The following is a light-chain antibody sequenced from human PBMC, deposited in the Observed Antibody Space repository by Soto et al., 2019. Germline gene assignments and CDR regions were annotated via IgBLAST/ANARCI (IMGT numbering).Light chain of an antibody. CDR2: EVS. CDR1: SSDIGDNKY. V-gene: IGLV2-14*01. J-gene: IGLJ1*01. CDR3: SSYTVSVAPYV. Sequence: QSVLTQPASVSGSPGQSITISCAGTSSDIGDNKYVSWYQQHPGKAPKVMIHEVSNRPSGVSNRFSGSKSGNTASLTISGLQAEDEADYYCSSYTVSVAPYVFGTGTKVTVL.